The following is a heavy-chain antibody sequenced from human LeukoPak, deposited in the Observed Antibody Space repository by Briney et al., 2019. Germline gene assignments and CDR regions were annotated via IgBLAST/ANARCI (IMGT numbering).Heavy chain of an antibody. CDR2: IYGGRT. D-gene: IGHD1/OR15-1a*01. CDR3: AIRVREQRDTSPGNWLDP. V-gene: IGHV4-59*08. CDR1: GGSLGGNC. J-gene: IGHJ5*02. Sequence: SETLSLTCTDSGGSLGGNCWNWIRQSPESGLEWIGRIYGGRTKYNPSLMSRVTISFDTSKNQFSLNLRSVTAADTAVYYCAIRVREQRDTSPGNWLDPWVQGTLVTVSS.